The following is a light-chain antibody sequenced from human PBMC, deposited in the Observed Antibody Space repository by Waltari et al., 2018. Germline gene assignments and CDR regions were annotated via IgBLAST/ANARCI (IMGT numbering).Light chain of an antibody. CDR3: ASWDDSLNGHWV. J-gene: IGLJ3*02. Sequence: QSVLTQPPSASGTPGQRVTISCSGSASNIGGNLVNWYQQLPGKAPKLLIYRSELRPSGVPDGFAGSKSGTSASLAISGLQSDDEADYFCASWDDSLNGHWVFGGGTKVTVL. CDR1: ASNIGGNL. CDR2: RSE. V-gene: IGLV1-44*01.